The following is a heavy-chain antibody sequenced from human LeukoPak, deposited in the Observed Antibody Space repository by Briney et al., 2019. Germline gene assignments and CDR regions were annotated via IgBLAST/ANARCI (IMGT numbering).Heavy chain of an antibody. Sequence: SETLSLTCTVSGGSISSYYWSWIRQPPGKGLEWIGYIYYSGSANYNPSLKSRVTISVDTSKNQFSLKLSSVTAADTAVYYCASLPRVLLSGLEDAYDIWGQGTMVTVSS. D-gene: IGHD5-12*01. V-gene: IGHV4-59*08. CDR1: GGSISSYY. CDR2: IYYSGSA. CDR3: ASLPRVLLSGLEDAYDI. J-gene: IGHJ3*02.